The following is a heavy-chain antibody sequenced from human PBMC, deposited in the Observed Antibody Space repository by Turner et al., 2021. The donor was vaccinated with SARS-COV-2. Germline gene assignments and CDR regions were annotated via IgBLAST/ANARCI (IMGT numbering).Heavy chain of an antibody. Sequence: LQLQGSGPGLWKLSETLSRTCTLSGASISSSTYSWGWIRQPPGKGLEWIGIIYYSGSNNYNPALKRRVFISVETYKNQFSLKLSSVTAADTAVYYCGRLMDTAMDYYGMDVWGQGTTVTVSS. V-gene: IGHV4-39*01. CDR3: GRLMDTAMDYYGMDV. CDR2: IYYSGSN. D-gene: IGHD5-18*01. CDR1: GASISSSTYS. J-gene: IGHJ6*02.